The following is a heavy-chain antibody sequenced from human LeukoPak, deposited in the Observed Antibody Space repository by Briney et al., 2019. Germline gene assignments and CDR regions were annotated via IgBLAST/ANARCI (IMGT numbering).Heavy chain of an antibody. CDR3: AVYGSGRDWFDP. CDR1: GGTFSSYT. Sequence: GASVKVSCKASGGTFSSYTISWVRQAPGQGLEWMGRIIPILGIANYAQKFQGRVTITADKSTSTAYMELSSLRSEDTAVYYSAVYGSGRDWFDPWGQGTLVTVSS. V-gene: IGHV1-69*02. CDR2: IIPILGIA. D-gene: IGHD3-10*01. J-gene: IGHJ5*02.